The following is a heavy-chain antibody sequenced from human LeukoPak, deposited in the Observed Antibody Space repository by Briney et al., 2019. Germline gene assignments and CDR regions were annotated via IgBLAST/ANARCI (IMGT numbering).Heavy chain of an antibody. CDR1: GAPFSGYW. Sequence: PSETLSLTCAVYGAPFSGYWWYWIRQPPGKGLEWIGEINHSRITNYNPSLKSRVSISVDTSKNQFSLKLSSVTAADTAVYYCATTSGHRGQGTLVTVSS. CDR2: INHSRIT. CDR3: ATTSGH. J-gene: IGHJ4*02. V-gene: IGHV4-34*01.